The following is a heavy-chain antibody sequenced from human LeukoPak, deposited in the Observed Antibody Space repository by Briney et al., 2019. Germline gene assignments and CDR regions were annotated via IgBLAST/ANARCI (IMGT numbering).Heavy chain of an antibody. V-gene: IGHV3-48*01. CDR1: GFTFSSYS. CDR3: ARESLVDTAMVVFDH. J-gene: IGHJ5*02. CDR2: ISSSSSTI. Sequence: GGSLRLSCAASGFTFSSYSMNWVRQAPGKGLEWVSYISSSSSTIYYADSVKGRFTISRDNAKNSLYLQMNSLRAEDTAVYYCARESLVDTAMVVFDHWGQGTLVTVSS. D-gene: IGHD5-18*01.